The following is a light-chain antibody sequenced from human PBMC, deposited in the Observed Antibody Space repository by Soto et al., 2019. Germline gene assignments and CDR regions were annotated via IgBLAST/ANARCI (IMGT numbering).Light chain of an antibody. CDR1: QSVTNNY. Sequence: EIVLTQSPGTLSLSPGERATLSCRASQSVTNNYLDWFQQNPGQAPRLLIYDASIRADGIPARFSGSGSETDFTLTISRLEPEDSAVYYCQQCSFSPRAFGQVTKADIK. CDR2: DAS. V-gene: IGKV3-20*01. CDR3: QQCSFSPRA. J-gene: IGKJ1*01.